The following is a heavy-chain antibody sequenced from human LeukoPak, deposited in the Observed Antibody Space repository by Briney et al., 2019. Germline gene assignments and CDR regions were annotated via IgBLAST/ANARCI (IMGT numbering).Heavy chain of an antibody. CDR2: IYHSGST. V-gene: IGHV4-38-2*02. CDR1: GYSISSGYY. Sequence: SETLSLTCTVSGYSISSGYYWGWIRQPPGKGLEWIGSIYHSGSTYYNPSLKSRVTISVDTSKNQFPLKLSSVTAADTAVYYCAREQDYYDSSGSDYWGQGTLVTVSS. CDR3: AREQDYYDSSGSDY. D-gene: IGHD3-22*01. J-gene: IGHJ4*02.